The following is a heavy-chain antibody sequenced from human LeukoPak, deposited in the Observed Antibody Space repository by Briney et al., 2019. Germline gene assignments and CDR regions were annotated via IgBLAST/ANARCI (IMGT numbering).Heavy chain of an antibody. V-gene: IGHV4-61*01. CDR3: ARDEDNSCRYYYYMDV. CDR2: IYHSGSTT. D-gene: IGHD2/OR15-2a*01. J-gene: IGHJ6*03. CDR1: GGSVSGSTYY. Sequence: PSETLSLTCTVSGGSVSGSTYYWNWIRQPPRKGLEWIWYIYHSGSTTNYNPSLKSRATITVDTSKNQFSLKLNYVTAADTAVYYCARDEDNSCRYYYYMDVWGKGTTVTVSS.